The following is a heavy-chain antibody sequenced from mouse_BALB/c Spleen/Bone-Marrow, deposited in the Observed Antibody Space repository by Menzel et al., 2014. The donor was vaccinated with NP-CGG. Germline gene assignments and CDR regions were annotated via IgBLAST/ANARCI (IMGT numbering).Heavy chain of an antibody. Sequence: EVHRVESGGGLVQPGGSRKLSCAASGFTFSSFGMHWVRQAPEKGLEWVAYISSGSSTIYYADTVKGRFTISRDNPKNTLFLQMTSLRSEDTAMYYCARSRGNYLYYAMDYWGQGTSVTVSS. CDR3: ARSRGNYLYYAMDY. D-gene: IGHD2-1*01. V-gene: IGHV5-17*02. CDR1: GFTFSSFG. CDR2: ISSGSSTI. J-gene: IGHJ4*01.